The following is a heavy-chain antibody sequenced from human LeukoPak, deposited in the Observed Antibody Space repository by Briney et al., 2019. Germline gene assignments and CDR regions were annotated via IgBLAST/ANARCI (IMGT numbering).Heavy chain of an antibody. J-gene: IGHJ5*02. D-gene: IGHD2-21*01. CDR3: ARAPQVIEIRWFDP. V-gene: IGHV3-48*03. Sequence: HTGGSLRLSCAASGFTFSSYEMNWVRQAPGKGLEWVSYISSSGSTIYYADSVKGRFTISRDNSKNTLYLQMNSLRTEDTAVYYCARAPQVIEIRWFDPWGRGTLVTVSS. CDR1: GFTFSSYE. CDR2: ISSSGSTI.